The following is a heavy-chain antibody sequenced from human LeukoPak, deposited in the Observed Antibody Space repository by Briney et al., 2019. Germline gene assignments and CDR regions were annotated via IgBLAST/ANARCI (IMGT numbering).Heavy chain of an antibody. Sequence: PGGPLRPSCAASGFTFGSYGMSWVRQAPGRGLEWVSGISVSGDSTYYADSVKGRFTISRDNSKNTLYLQMNGLRAEDTAVYYCAKGRMVRGLIISHDYWGQGTLVTVSS. J-gene: IGHJ4*02. D-gene: IGHD3-10*01. CDR3: AKGRMVRGLIISHDY. V-gene: IGHV3-23*01. CDR2: ISVSGDST. CDR1: GFTFGSYG.